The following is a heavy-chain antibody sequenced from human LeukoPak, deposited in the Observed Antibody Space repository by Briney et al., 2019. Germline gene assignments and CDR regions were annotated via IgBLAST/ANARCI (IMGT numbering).Heavy chain of an antibody. Sequence: SVKVSCKASGGTFSDYAFTWVRQAPGQGLEVMGRIFPAFGSVTYAQKFHDRVTISADESTSTVFVEVNSLRFEDTAIYYCGRPYGSGNYYNLGLDYWGQGTPVTVSS. V-gene: IGHV1-69*13. CDR1: GGTFSDYA. CDR3: GRPYGSGNYYNLGLDY. J-gene: IGHJ4*02. CDR2: IFPAFGSV. D-gene: IGHD3-10*01.